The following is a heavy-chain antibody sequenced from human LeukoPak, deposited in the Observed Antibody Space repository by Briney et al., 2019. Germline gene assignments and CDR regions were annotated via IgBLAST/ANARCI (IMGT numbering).Heavy chain of an antibody. D-gene: IGHD2-15*01. CDR1: GGSISRYY. V-gene: IGHV4-59*01. CDR3: ARAGGSHYYYGMDV. Sequence: SETLSLTCTVSGGSISRYYWSWIRQPPGKGLEWIGYIYYSGSTNYNPSLKSRVTILVDTSKNQFSLKLSSVIAADTAVYYCARAGGSHYYYGMDVWGQGTTVTVSS. CDR2: IYYSGST. J-gene: IGHJ6*02.